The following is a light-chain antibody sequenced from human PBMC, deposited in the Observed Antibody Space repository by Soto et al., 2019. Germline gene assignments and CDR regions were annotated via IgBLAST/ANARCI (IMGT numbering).Light chain of an antibody. CDR2: GVT. CDR1: SSDVGGSDY. Sequence: QSALTQPASVSGSPGQSITISCTGTSSDVGGSDYVSWYQQEPGKAPKLIIFGVTNRPSGVSNRFSGAKSGNTASLTISGLQPEDEADYYCSSSTTSITSHVAFGGGTTLTVL. J-gene: IGLJ2*01. CDR3: SSSTTSITSHVA. V-gene: IGLV2-14*01.